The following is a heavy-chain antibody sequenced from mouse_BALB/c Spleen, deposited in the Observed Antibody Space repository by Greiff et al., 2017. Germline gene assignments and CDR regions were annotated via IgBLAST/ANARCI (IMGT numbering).Heavy chain of an antibody. CDR1: GDSITSGY. V-gene: IGHV3-8*02. J-gene: IGHJ4*01. D-gene: IGHD2-4*01. CDR3: ASSYYDYDAYAMDY. Sequence: EVKLMESGPSLVKPSQTLSLTCSVTGDSITSGYWNWIRKFPGNKLEYMGYISYSGSTYYNPSLKSRISITRDTSKNQYYLQLNSVTTEDTATYYCASSYYDYDAYAMDYWGQGTSVTVSS. CDR2: ISYSGST.